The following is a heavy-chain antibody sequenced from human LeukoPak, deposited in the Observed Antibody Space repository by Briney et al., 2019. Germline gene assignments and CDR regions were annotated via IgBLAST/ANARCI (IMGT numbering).Heavy chain of an antibody. J-gene: IGHJ4*02. V-gene: IGHV3-48*03. D-gene: IGHD3-3*01. CDR1: GFTFSSYE. Sequence: PGGSLRLSCAASGFTFSSYEMNWARQAPGKGLEWVSYISRSGSTIYYADSVKGRFTISRDNAKNSLYLQMNSLRAEDTAVYYCARGHVVTIFGVVGTTGDFDYWGQGTLVTVSS. CDR2: ISRSGSTI. CDR3: ARGHVVTIFGVVGTTGDFDY.